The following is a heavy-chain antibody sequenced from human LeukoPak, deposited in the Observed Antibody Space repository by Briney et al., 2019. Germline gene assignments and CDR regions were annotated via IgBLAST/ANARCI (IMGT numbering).Heavy chain of an antibody. V-gene: IGHV1-2*02. J-gene: IGHJ6*04. CDR1: GYTFTGYY. CDR2: INPNNGAT. D-gene: IGHD3-3*01. Sequence: AASVKVSCKASGYTFTGYYMHWVRQAPGQGLEWMGWINPNNGATNYAQKFQGRVSMTRDSSISTAYLDLSRLRFDDTAVYYCARGRRFTIFGVVSGMDVWGRGTMVTVSS. CDR3: ARGRRFTIFGVVSGMDV.